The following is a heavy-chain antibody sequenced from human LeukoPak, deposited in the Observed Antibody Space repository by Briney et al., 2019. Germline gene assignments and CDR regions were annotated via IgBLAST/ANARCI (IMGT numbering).Heavy chain of an antibody. Sequence: SETLSLTCAVSGGSISSGGYSWSWIRQPPGKGLEWIGYIYHSGSTYYNPSLKSRVTIPVDRSKNQFSLKLSSVTAADTAVYYCASDYDSSGGPWGQGTLVTVSS. CDR3: ASDYDSSGGP. CDR1: GGSISSGGYS. V-gene: IGHV4-30-2*01. J-gene: IGHJ5*02. D-gene: IGHD3-22*01. CDR2: IYHSGST.